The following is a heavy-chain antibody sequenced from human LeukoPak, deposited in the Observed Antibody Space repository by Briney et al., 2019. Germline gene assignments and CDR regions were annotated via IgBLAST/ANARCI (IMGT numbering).Heavy chain of an antibody. CDR2: MNPNSGNT. CDR1: GYTFTSYD. CDR3: ARGLLGDDYYYYGMDV. J-gene: IGHJ6*02. D-gene: IGHD3-16*01. Sequence: ASVKVSCKASGYTFTSYDINWVRQATGQGLEWMGWMNPNSGNTGYAQKFQGRVTMTRNTSISTAYMELSSLRSEDTAVYYCARGLLGDDYYYYGMDVWGQGTTVTVSS. V-gene: IGHV1-8*01.